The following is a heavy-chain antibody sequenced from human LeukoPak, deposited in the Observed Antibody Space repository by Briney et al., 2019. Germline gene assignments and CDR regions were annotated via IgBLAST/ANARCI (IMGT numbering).Heavy chain of an antibody. J-gene: IGHJ3*02. CDR1: GLTFSSYA. Sequence: GGSLRLSCAASGLTFSSYAMSWFRQAPGKGLEWVGFIRSKAYGGTTEYAASVKGRFTISRDDSKSIAYLQMNSLKTEDTAVYYCHTHDSFDIWGQGTMVTVSS. V-gene: IGHV3-49*03. CDR3: HTHDSFDI. CDR2: IRSKAYGGTT.